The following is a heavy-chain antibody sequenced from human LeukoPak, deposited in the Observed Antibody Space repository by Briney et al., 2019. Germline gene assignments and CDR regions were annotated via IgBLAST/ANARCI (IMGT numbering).Heavy chain of an antibody. D-gene: IGHD2-2*01. Sequence: GGSLRLSCAASGFTFSSYSMNWVRQAPGKGLDWVSSISSSSSYIYYADSVKGRFTISRDNAKNSLYLQMNSLRAEDTAVYYCASPLVVPAEAFDIWGQGTMVTVSS. V-gene: IGHV3-21*01. CDR1: GFTFSSYS. CDR3: ASPLVVPAEAFDI. CDR2: ISSSSSYI. J-gene: IGHJ3*02.